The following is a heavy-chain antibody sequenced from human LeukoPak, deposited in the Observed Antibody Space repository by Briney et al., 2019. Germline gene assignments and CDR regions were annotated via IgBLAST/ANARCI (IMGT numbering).Heavy chain of an antibody. Sequence: GASVKVSCKASGHTFTSYYMHWVRQAPGQGLEWMGIINPSGGSTSYAQKFQGRVTMTRDMSTSTVYMELSSLRSEDTAVYYCARAPGGPLGYCSGGSCYPEYFQHWGQGTLVTVSS. CDR2: INPSGGST. CDR3: ARAPGGPLGYCSGGSCYPEYFQH. CDR1: GHTFTSYY. V-gene: IGHV1-46*01. D-gene: IGHD2-15*01. J-gene: IGHJ1*01.